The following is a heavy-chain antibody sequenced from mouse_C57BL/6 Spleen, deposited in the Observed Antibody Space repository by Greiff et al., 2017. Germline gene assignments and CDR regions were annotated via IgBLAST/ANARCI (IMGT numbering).Heavy chain of an antibody. CDR3: ARDYDYPYYYAMDY. V-gene: IGHV1-22*01. J-gene: IGHJ4*01. CDR2: INPNNGGT. Sequence: VQLQQSGPELVKPGASVKMSCKASGYTFTDYNMHWVKQSHGKSLEWIGYINPNNGGTSYNQKFKGKATLTVNKSSSTAYMELRSLTSEDSAVYYCARDYDYPYYYAMDYWGQGTSVTVSS. CDR1: GYTFTDYN. D-gene: IGHD2-4*01.